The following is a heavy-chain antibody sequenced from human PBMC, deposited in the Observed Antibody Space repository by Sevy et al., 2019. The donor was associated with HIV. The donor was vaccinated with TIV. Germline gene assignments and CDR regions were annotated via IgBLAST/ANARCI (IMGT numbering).Heavy chain of an antibody. D-gene: IGHD2-2*01. CDR1: GFTFSSYA. Sequence: GGSLRLSCVASGFTFSSYAMHWVRQAPGKGLEWVAVISYDGSNKYYVDSVKGRFTISRDNSKNTLYLQMNSLRAEDTAVYYCARDNLGYCISTSCPAWFAPWGQGTLVTVSS. J-gene: IGHJ5*02. CDR3: ARDNLGYCISTSCPAWFAP. CDR2: ISYDGSNK. V-gene: IGHV3-30-3*01.